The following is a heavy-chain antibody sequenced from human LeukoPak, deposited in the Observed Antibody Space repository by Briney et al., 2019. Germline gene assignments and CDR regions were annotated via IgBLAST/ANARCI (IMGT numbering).Heavy chain of an antibody. CDR1: GYIFTYYY. J-gene: IGHJ3*02. Sequence: ASVKVSCKASGYIFTYYYMHWVRQAPGQGLEWMGRINPNSGDTNSAQKFQGRVTMTRDTSISTVDVELSRLRSDDTAVFYCAGSTSGDAFDIWGQGTMVTVSS. V-gene: IGHV1-2*06. CDR2: INPNSGDT. CDR3: AGSTSGDAFDI. D-gene: IGHD3-10*01.